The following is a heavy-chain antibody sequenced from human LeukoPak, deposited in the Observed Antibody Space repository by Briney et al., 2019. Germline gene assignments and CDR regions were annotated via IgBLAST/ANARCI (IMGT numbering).Heavy chain of an antibody. CDR3: ARDHDYDILTGYYTDY. V-gene: IGHV1-18*01. J-gene: IGHJ4*02. CDR1: GYTFTSYG. CDR2: ISAYNGNT. D-gene: IGHD3-9*01. Sequence: ASVKVSCKASGYTFTSYGISWVRQAPGQGLEWMVWISAYNGNTNYAQKLQGRVTMTTDTSTSTAYMELRSLRSDDTAVYYCARDHDYDILTGYYTDYWGQGTLVTVSS.